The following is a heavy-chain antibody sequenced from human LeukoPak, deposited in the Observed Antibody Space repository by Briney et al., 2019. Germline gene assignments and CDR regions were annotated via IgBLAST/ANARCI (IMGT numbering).Heavy chain of an antibody. CDR2: INPNSGGT. Sequence: GASVKVSCKASGYTFTGYYMHWVRQAPGQGLEWMGWINPNSGGTNYAQKFQGWVTMTRDTSIGTAYMELSRLRSDDTAVYYCAREDSSSWYGFDYWGQGTLVTVSS. D-gene: IGHD6-13*01. CDR3: AREDSSSWYGFDY. V-gene: IGHV1-2*04. J-gene: IGHJ4*02. CDR1: GYTFTGYY.